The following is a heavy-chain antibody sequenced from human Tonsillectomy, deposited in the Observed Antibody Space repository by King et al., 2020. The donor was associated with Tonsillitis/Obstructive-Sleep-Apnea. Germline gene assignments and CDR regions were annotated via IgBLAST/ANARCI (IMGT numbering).Heavy chain of an antibody. CDR3: AGDGEDCDPFYYFDY. J-gene: IGHJ4*02. CDR1: GFTFSSYA. CDR2: ISYDGNNK. D-gene: IGHD2-21*02. V-gene: IGHV3-30*01. Sequence: VQLVESGGGVVQPGRSLRLSCAASGFTFSSYAMHWVRRAPGKGLEWVAVISYDGNNKYYADSVKGRFTISRDNSKNTLYLQMNSLRAEDTAVYSCAGDGEDCDPFYYFDYWGQGPLVTVSS.